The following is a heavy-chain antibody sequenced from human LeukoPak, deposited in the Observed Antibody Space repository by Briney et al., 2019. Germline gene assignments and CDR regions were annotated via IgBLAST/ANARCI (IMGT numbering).Heavy chain of an antibody. V-gene: IGHV3-21*01. J-gene: IGHJ4*02. CDR3: ARGPLLLWFGELSNWGTDY. Sequence: PGGSLRLSCAASGFTFSSYSMNWVRQAPGKGLEWVSSISSSSSYIYYADSVKGRFTISRDNAKNSLYLQMNSLRAEDTAVYYCARGPLLLWFGELSNWGTDYWGQGTLVTVSS. D-gene: IGHD3-10*01. CDR1: GFTFSSYS. CDR2: ISSSSSYI.